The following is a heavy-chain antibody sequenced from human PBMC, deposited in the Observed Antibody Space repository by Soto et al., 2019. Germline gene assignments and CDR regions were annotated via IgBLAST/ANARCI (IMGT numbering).Heavy chain of an antibody. Sequence: SETLSLTCSVSGVSISSYFWSWIRQPPGRGLEWIGYTYHRGSTSYSPSLKSRVAISLDTSENQFSLKVNSVTAADTAVYYCARIGGYHGPLDYWGQGTPVTVSS. CDR2: TYHRGST. D-gene: IGHD3-16*02. CDR1: GVSISSYF. CDR3: ARIGGYHGPLDY. V-gene: IGHV4-59*01. J-gene: IGHJ4*02.